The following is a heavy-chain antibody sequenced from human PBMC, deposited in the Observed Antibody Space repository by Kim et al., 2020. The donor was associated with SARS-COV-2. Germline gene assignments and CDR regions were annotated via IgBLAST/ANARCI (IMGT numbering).Heavy chain of an antibody. D-gene: IGHD3-3*01. CDR2: ISSSSSTI. CDR3: ARDGTYYDFWKREDAFDI. CDR1: GFTFSSYS. V-gene: IGHV3-48*02. Sequence: GGSLRLSCAASGFTFSSYSMNWVRQAPGKGLEWVSYISSSSSTIYYADSVKGRFTISRDNAKNSLYLQMNSLRDEDTAVYYCARDGTYYDFWKREDAFDIWGQGTMVTVSS. J-gene: IGHJ3*02.